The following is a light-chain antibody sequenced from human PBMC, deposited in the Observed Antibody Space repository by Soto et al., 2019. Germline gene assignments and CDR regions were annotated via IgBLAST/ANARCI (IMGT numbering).Light chain of an antibody. J-gene: IGLJ2*01. CDR2: DVS. CDR1: SSGVGAYNF. CDR3: FSYAGSYTVV. Sequence: QSVLTQPRSVSGSPGQSVTISCTGTSSGVGAYNFVSWYQQHPGKAPKLMIYDVSKRPSGVPDRFSGSKSGNTASLTISGLQAEDEADYYCFSYAGSYTVVFGGGTKLTVL. V-gene: IGLV2-11*01.